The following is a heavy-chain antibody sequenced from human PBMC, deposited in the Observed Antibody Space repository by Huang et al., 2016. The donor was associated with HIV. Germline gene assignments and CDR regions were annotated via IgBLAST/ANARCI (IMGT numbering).Heavy chain of an antibody. CDR2: ISPILGTR. D-gene: IGHD3-16*01. V-gene: IGHV1-69*13. J-gene: IGHJ3*01. CDR1: GGSVNNFG. Sequence: QVQLVQSGADVRKPGSSVKVYCRASGGSVNNFGIHWVRPAPGRGVEWMGVISPILGTRNDAQRFKDRVTSTADETTGVVHLEVTSLRSDDTAGYFCAKRGGAWGSPYAFDLWGPGTMVTVSS. CDR3: AKRGGAWGSPYAFDL.